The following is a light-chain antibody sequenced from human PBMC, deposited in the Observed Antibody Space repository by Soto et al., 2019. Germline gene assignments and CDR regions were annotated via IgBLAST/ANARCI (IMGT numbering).Light chain of an antibody. CDR1: SGYSNYK. J-gene: IGLJ2*01. Sequence: QLVLTQPPSALASLGASVTLTCTLSSGYSNYKVDWYQQRPGKGPRFVMRVGTGGIVGSKGDGIPDRFSVLGSGLNRYLTIKNIQEEDESDYHCGADHGSGSNFVYVFGGGTQLTVL. CDR3: GADHGSGSNFVYV. V-gene: IGLV9-49*01. CDR2: VGTGGIVG.